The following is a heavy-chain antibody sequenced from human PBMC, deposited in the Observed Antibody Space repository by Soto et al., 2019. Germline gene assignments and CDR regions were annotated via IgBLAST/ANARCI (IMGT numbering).Heavy chain of an antibody. CDR2: IDTDGSRK. CDR3: GRVPLDGNYANGVDV. V-gene: IGHV3-7*03. CDR1: GFNFNTYW. Sequence: EVQLVESGGGLVQPGGSLRLSCAASGFNFNTYWRYWVRQAPGKGLGWVANIDTDGSRKNYVDSVKGRFIISRDNAKNSLFLQMNSLRADDTAVYYCGRVPLDGNYANGVDVWGQGTTVTVSS. D-gene: IGHD4-17*01. J-gene: IGHJ6*02.